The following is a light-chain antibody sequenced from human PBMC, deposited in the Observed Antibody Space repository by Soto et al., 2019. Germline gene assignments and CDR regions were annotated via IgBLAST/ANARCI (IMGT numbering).Light chain of an antibody. CDR3: CSYAGSYTSFV. V-gene: IGLV2-11*01. CDR2: DVS. Sequence: QSVLTQPRSVSGSPGQSVTISCTGTSSDVGGYNYVSWYQQHPGKAPKLMIYDVSKRPSGVPDRFSGSKSGNTASLTISGLQAEDEADYYCCSYAGSYTSFVFGTGTKVTVL. J-gene: IGLJ1*01. CDR1: SSDVGGYNY.